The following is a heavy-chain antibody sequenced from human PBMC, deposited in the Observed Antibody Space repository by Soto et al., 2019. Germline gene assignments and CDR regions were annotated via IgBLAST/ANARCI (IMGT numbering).Heavy chain of an antibody. D-gene: IGHD3-22*01. V-gene: IGHV4-30-2*01. Sequence: SETLSLTCAVSGGSFSSGGYSWSWIRQPPGKGLEWIGYIYHSGSTYYNPSLKSRVTISVDRSKNQFSLKLSSVTAADTAVYYCARAGGGYEDFDYWGQGTLVTVSS. CDR1: GGSFSSGGYS. J-gene: IGHJ4*02. CDR3: ARAGGGYEDFDY. CDR2: IYHSGST.